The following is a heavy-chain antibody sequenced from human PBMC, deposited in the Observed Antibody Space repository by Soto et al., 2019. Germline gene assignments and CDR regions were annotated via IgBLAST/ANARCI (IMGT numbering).Heavy chain of an antibody. D-gene: IGHD2-21*02. CDR2: INAGNGNT. CDR1: GYTFTSYA. Sequence: QVQLVQSGAEEKKPGASVKVSCKASGYTFTSYAMHWVRQAPGQRLEWMGWINAGNGNTKYSQKFQGRVTITRDTXXSTXYXXXSXLRXEXTAVYYCARSIVVVTALDYWGQGTLVTVSS. J-gene: IGHJ4*02. CDR3: ARSIVVVTALDY. V-gene: IGHV1-3*05.